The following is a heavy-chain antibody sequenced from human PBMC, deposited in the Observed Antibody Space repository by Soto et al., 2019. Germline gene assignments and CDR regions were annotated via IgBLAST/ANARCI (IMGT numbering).Heavy chain of an antibody. V-gene: IGHV3-23*01. Sequence: GGSLRLSCAASGFTFSSYAMSWVRQAPGKGLEWVSAISGSGGSTYYADSVKGRFTISRDNSKNTLYLQMNSLRAEDTAVYYCAKQISMVRGVITRPFDYWGQGTLATVSS. D-gene: IGHD3-10*01. CDR1: GFTFSSYA. J-gene: IGHJ4*02. CDR2: ISGSGGST. CDR3: AKQISMVRGVITRPFDY.